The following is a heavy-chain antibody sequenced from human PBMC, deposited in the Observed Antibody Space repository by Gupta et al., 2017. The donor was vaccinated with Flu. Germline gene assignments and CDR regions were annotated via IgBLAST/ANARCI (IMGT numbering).Heavy chain of an antibody. CDR1: GFTFSSYA. D-gene: IGHD3-22*01. CDR3: AKHRRYYYDSSGHFDY. V-gene: IGHV3-23*01. J-gene: IGHJ4*02. Sequence: EVQLLESGGGLVQPGGSLRLSCAASGFTFSSYAMSWVRHAPGKGLGWVSAISGSCGSTYYADSVKGRFTIYRDNSKNTLYLQMNSLRAEDTAVYYYAKHRRYYYDSSGHFDYWGQGTLVTVSS. CDR2: ISGSCGST.